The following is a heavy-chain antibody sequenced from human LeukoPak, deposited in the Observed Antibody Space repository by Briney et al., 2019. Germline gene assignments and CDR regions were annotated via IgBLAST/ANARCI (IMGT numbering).Heavy chain of an antibody. CDR3: ATHYADYLSWFDP. CDR1: GGSISSSIYY. CDR2: IYYSGNT. Sequence: PSETLSLTCTVSGGSISSSIYYWGWIRQPPGKGLEWIGSIYYSGNTYYNPSLKSRVTISVDTSKNHFSLNLSSVTAADTAMYYCATHYADYLSWFDPWGQGTLVTVSS. D-gene: IGHD4-17*01. V-gene: IGHV4-39*02. J-gene: IGHJ5*02.